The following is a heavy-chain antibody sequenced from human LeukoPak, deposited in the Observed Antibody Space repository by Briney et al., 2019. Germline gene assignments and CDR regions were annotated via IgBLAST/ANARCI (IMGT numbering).Heavy chain of an antibody. V-gene: IGHV3-53*01. D-gene: IGHD3-10*01. J-gene: IGHJ4*02. CDR2: IYSGGST. CDR1: GFIVSRNC. Sequence: GGSLRLSCAASGFIVSRNCMSWVRQAPGKGLEWVSVIYSGGSTYYADSVKGRFTISRDNSKNTLYLQMNSLRDEDTAVYYCAREVQGSSYFDYWGRGTLVTVSS. CDR3: AREVQGSSYFDY.